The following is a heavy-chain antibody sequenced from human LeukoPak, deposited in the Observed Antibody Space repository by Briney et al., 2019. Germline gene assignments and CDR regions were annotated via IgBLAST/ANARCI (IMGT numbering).Heavy chain of an antibody. CDR1: GYTFTSYY. V-gene: IGHV1-46*01. Sequence: ASVKVSCKASGYTFTSYYMHWVRQAPGQGLEWMGIINPSDGSTSYAQKFQGRVTMTRDTSTSTVYMELSSLRSEDTAVYYCARDVRIAAAGTDFDYWGQGTLVTVSS. J-gene: IGHJ4*02. CDR2: INPSDGST. D-gene: IGHD6-13*01. CDR3: ARDVRIAAAGTDFDY.